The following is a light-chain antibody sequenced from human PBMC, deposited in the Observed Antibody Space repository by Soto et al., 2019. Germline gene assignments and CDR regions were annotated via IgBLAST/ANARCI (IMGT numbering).Light chain of an antibody. V-gene: IGLV2-14*01. CDR2: DVS. J-gene: IGLJ2*01. Sequence: QSALTQPASVSASPGQSITISCTGTSSDVGGYNYVSWYQQHPGKAPKLIIYDVSNRPSGVSNRFSGSKSGSTASLTISGLQAEDEADYYCSSYTSSTTNVIFGGGTKLTVL. CDR1: SSDVGGYNY. CDR3: SSYTSSTTNVI.